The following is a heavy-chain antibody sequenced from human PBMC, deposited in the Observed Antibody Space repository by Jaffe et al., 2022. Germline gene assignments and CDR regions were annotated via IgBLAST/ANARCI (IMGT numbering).Heavy chain of an antibody. CDR3: ASARSPGPAAMGIDWYSGYGRDAFDI. V-gene: IGHV1-69*02. CDR2: IIPILGIA. Sequence: QVQLVQSGAEVKKPGSSVKVSCKASGGTFSSYTISWVRQAPGQGLEWMGRIIPILGIANYAQKFQGRVTITADKSTSTAYMELSSLRSEDTAVYYCASARSPGPAAMGIDWYSGYGRDAFDIWGQGTMVTVSS. J-gene: IGHJ3*02. CDR1: GGTFSSYT. D-gene: IGHD2-2*01.